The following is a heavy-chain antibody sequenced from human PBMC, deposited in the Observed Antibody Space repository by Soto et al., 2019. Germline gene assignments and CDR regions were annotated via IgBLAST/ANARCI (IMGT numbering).Heavy chain of an antibody. J-gene: IGHJ6*02. CDR3: ARSPDSSGYYPRWYYYGMDV. CDR1: GGSISSYY. D-gene: IGHD3-22*01. Sequence: SETLSLTCTVSGGSISSYYWNWVRQPPGKGLEWIGYIHESGSTNYNPSLKSRVTISVDTSKNQFSLKVRSVTAADTAVYYCARSPDSSGYYPRWYYYGMDVWGQGTTVTVSS. CDR2: IHESGST. V-gene: IGHV4-59*08.